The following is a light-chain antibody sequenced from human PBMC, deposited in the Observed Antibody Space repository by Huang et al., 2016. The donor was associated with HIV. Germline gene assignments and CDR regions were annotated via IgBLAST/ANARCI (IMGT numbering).Light chain of an antibody. V-gene: IGKV3-15*01. CDR2: AAS. J-gene: IGKJ2*01. CDR1: QTVSSI. CDR3: QHYRVWPPVYT. Sequence: EIVMTQSPATLSVSPGERATLSCRASQTVSSILAWYQQKPGQAPRLLIYAASTRATDIPARFSGSGSGTEFTLTISSLQSEDFAVYYCQHYRVWPPVYTFGQGTKLEIK.